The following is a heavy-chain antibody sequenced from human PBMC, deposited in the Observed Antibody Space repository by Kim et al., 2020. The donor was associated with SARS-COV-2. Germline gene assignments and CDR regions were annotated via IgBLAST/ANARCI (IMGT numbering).Heavy chain of an antibody. D-gene: IGHD2-2*03. CDR2: ISAYNGNT. CDR1: GYTFTSYG. J-gene: IGHJ4*02. CDR3: ARVGARIMDIVVVPAAIRTPNYDIPNGKGFFDY. V-gene: IGHV1-18*04. Sequence: ASVKVSCKASGYTFTSYGISWVRQAPGQGLEWMGWISAYNGNTNYAQKLQGRVTMTTDTSTSTAYMELRSLRSDDTAVYYCARVGARIMDIVVVPAAIRTPNYDIPNGKGFFDYWGQGTLVTVSS.